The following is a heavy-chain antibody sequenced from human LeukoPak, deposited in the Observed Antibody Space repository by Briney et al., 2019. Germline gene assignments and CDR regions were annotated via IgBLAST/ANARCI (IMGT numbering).Heavy chain of an antibody. Sequence: PGGSLRLSCAASGFTFSIYWVHWVRQAPGKGLVWVSSINSDGSSTSYAYSVKGRLTISRDNAKNTLYLQMNTLRAEDTAVYYCASLDYWGQGTPVTVSS. J-gene: IGHJ4*02. V-gene: IGHV3-74*01. CDR1: GFTFSIYW. CDR2: INSDGSST. CDR3: ASLDY.